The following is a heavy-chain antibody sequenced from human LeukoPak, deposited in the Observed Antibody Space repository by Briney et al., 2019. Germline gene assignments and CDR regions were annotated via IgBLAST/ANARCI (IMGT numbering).Heavy chain of an antibody. J-gene: IGHJ4*02. Sequence: PGGSLRLSCAASGFTFDDYAMHWVRQAPGKGLEWVSLISWDGGSTYYADSVKGRFTISRDNSKNSLYLQMNSLRAEDTALYYCASRSGGDYPYFDYWGQGTLVTVSS. CDR3: ASRSGGDYPYFDY. D-gene: IGHD4-17*01. CDR2: ISWDGGST. V-gene: IGHV3-43D*03. CDR1: GFTFDDYA.